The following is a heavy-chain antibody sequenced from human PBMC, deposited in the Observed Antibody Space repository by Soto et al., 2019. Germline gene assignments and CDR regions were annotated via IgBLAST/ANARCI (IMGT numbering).Heavy chain of an antibody. D-gene: IGHD2-15*01. J-gene: IGHJ6*02. CDR1: GYSFTSYW. Sequence: GESLKISCQGSGYSFTSYWVAWVRQMPGKGLEWMGIIYLGDSDTRYSPSFQGQVTMSADKSTSTAYLQWSSLKASDTAMYYCARTGYCSGGSCYSGYYYAMDVWGQGTTVTVSS. CDR2: IYLGDSDT. V-gene: IGHV5-51*01. CDR3: ARTGYCSGGSCYSGYYYAMDV.